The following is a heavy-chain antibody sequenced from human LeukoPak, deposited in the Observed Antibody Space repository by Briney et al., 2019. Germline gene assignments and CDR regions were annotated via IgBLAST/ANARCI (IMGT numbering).Heavy chain of an antibody. CDR1: GYTFTSYY. CDR3: ATLSSWLQGVFDC. J-gene: IGHJ4*02. Sequence: ASVKVSCKASGYTFTSYYMHWVRQAPGQGLEWMGIINPSGGSTSYAQKFQGRVTMTRDTSISTAYMELSRLRSDDTAVYYCATLSSWLQGVFDCWGQGTLVTVSS. D-gene: IGHD6-13*01. CDR2: INPSGGST. V-gene: IGHV1-46*01.